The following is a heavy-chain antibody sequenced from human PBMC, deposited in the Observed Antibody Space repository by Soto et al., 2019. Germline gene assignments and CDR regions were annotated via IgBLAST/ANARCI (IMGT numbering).Heavy chain of an antibody. D-gene: IGHD7-27*01. Sequence: SETLSLTCVVSGDSISSSVWWTWVRQPPGKGLEWIGEVFHTGDTYFNPSLRSRVAMSVDKSTNEFSLKVTSVTAADTAIYYCARKAWVRFDYWGQGALVTVSS. CDR3: ARKAWVRFDY. CDR1: GDSISSSVW. V-gene: IGHV4-4*02. CDR2: VFHTGDT. J-gene: IGHJ4*02.